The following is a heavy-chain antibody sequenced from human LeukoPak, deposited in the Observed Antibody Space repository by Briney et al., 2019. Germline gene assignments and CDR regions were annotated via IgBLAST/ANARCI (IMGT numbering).Heavy chain of an antibody. V-gene: IGHV3-48*03. Sequence: GGSLRLSCAASGFTFSSYEMNWVRQAPGKGLEWVSYISSSGSTIYYADSVKGRFTISRDNAKDSLYLQMNSLRAEDTAVYYCAKDRLLWFVRDAFDIWGQGTMVTVSS. CDR2: ISSSGSTI. D-gene: IGHD3-10*01. CDR1: GFTFSSYE. J-gene: IGHJ3*02. CDR3: AKDRLLWFVRDAFDI.